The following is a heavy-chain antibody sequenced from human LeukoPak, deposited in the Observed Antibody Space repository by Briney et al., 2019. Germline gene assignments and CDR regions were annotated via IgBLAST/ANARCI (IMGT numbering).Heavy chain of an antibody. D-gene: IGHD5-12*01. CDR1: GFTFSSYA. Sequence: AGGSLRLSCAASGFTFSSYAMSWVRQAPGKGLEWVAVISYDGSNKYYADSVKGRFTISRDNSKNTLYLQMNSLRAEDTAVYYCARDRGYSGYDSHYFDYWGQGTLVTVSS. J-gene: IGHJ4*02. CDR2: ISYDGSNK. CDR3: ARDRGYSGYDSHYFDY. V-gene: IGHV3-30*04.